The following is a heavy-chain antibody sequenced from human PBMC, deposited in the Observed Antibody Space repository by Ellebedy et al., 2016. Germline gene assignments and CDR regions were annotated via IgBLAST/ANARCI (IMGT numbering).Heavy chain of an antibody. D-gene: IGHD3-22*01. CDR2: VSSDSTTI. V-gene: IGHV3-48*04. J-gene: IGHJ6*02. CDR1: GLSLSTYS. Sequence: GESLKISCASSGLSLSTYSMNWVRQAPGKGLEWVSYVSSDSTTIRYADSVKGRFTISRDNGKNSMYLQLNSLRAEDTAVYYCAREGRSGCMDVWGQGTTVTVSS. CDR3: AREGRSGCMDV.